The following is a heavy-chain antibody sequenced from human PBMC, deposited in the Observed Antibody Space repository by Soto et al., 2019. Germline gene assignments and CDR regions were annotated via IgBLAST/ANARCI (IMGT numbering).Heavy chain of an antibody. CDR3: ARVGYSSYDYRGKVDY. Sequence: AGGSLRLSCAASGFTFSDYYMSWIRQAPGKGLEWVSYISSSGSTIYYADSVKGRFTISRDNAKNSLYLQMNSLRAEDTAVYYCARVGYSSYDYRGKVDYWGQGTLVTVSS. J-gene: IGHJ4*02. D-gene: IGHD5-12*01. CDR2: ISSSGSTI. V-gene: IGHV3-11*01. CDR1: GFTFSDYY.